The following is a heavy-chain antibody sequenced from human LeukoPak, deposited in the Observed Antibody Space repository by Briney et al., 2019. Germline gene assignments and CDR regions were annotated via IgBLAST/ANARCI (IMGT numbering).Heavy chain of an antibody. J-gene: IGHJ4*02. V-gene: IGHV3-30-3*01. Sequence: GGSLRLSCVASGFTFTKYAMDWVRQAPGKGLEWVASISYDDTNKAYSDSVKGRFTVSNNTLYLQMNSLRAEDTGVYYCAGDCSSATCYAAFDYWGQGTLVTVSS. CDR2: ISYDDTNK. CDR3: AGDCSSATCYAAFDY. CDR1: GFTFTKYA. D-gene: IGHD2-2*01.